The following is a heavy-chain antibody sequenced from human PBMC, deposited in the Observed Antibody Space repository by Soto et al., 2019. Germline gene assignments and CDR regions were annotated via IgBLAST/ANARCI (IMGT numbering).Heavy chain of an antibody. D-gene: IGHD5-12*01. V-gene: IGHV4-34*01. CDR2: INHSGST. CDR3: ARGRWLRQSFDH. CDR1: GGSFSGYY. J-gene: IGHJ4*02. Sequence: SETLSLTCAVYGGSFSGYYWSWIRQPPGKGLEWIGEINHSGSTNYNPSLKSRVTISVDTSKNQFSLNLYSVTAADTAVYYCARGRWLRQSFDHWGQGTLVTVSS.